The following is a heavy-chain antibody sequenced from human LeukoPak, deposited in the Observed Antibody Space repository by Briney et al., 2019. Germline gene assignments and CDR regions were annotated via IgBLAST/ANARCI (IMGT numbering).Heavy chain of an antibody. CDR2: ISSSSSYI. V-gene: IGHV3-21*01. Sequence: GGSLRLSCAASGFTFSSYRMNWVRQAPGKGLEWVSSISSSSSYIYYADSVKGRFTISRDNAKNSLYLQMNSLRAEDTAVYYCARPQAAAGYYFDYWGQGTLVTVSS. CDR1: GFTFSSYR. J-gene: IGHJ4*02. D-gene: IGHD6-13*01. CDR3: ARPQAAAGYYFDY.